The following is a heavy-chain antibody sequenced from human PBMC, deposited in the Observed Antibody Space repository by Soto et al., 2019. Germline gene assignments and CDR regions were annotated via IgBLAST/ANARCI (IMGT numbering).Heavy chain of an antibody. D-gene: IGHD6-13*01. Sequence: QVQLVQSGAEVKKPGSSVKVSCKASGGTFSSSAISWVRQAPGQGLEWMGGIIPIFGKANYAQKFQGRVTITADESTSTAYMELSSRRSEDKAVYYCARGSLRAAAGTNWFDPWGQGTLVTVSS. CDR1: GGTFSSSA. CDR2: IIPIFGKA. V-gene: IGHV1-69*01. CDR3: ARGSLRAAAGTNWFDP. J-gene: IGHJ5*02.